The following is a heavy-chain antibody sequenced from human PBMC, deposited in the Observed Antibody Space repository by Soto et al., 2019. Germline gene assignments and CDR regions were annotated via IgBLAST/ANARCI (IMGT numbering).Heavy chain of an antibody. V-gene: IGHV3-33*08. J-gene: IGHJ6*02. CDR3: SSADCIAAYCYSWHFNYGVDV. Sequence: GGSLRLSCTTSGFTFNTYGMHWVRQAPGKGLEWVAIIWYDGSNKYYADSVKGRFTISRDNSKNTLYLQMNSLRAEDTALYYSSSADCIAAYCYSWHFNYGVDVWCQGTTVTVS. D-gene: IGHD2-15*01. CDR2: IWYDGSNK. CDR1: GFTFNTYG.